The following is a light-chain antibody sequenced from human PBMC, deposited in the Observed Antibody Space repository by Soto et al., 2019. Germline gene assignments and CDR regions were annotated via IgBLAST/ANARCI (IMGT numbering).Light chain of an antibody. V-gene: IGLV2-14*03. CDR2: DVS. J-gene: IGLJ1*01. CDR1: SSDVGGYNY. Sequence: QSALTQHASVSGSPGQSITISCTGTSSDVGGYNYVSWFQHHPGKAPKLIIYDVSNRPSGVSNRFSGSKSGNTASLTISGLQAEDEADYYCSSYTSSSTLVFGTGTKVTVL. CDR3: SSYTSSSTLV.